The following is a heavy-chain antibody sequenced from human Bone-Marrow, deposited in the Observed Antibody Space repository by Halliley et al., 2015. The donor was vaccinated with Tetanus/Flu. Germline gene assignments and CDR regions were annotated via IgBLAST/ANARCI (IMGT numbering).Heavy chain of an antibody. V-gene: IGHV3-30*04. CDR2: ISYDGSKK. D-gene: IGHD6-6*01. CDR1: GFIFSDYS. Sequence: CAASGFIFSDYSIHWVRQAPGKGLEWVAVISYDGSKKYQADSVEGRFTISRDNSKNTLYLQMNSLRAEDTAVYYCARSSARYVVDYYYGMDVWGPGTTVTVSS. CDR3: ARSSARYVVDYYYGMDV. J-gene: IGHJ6*02.